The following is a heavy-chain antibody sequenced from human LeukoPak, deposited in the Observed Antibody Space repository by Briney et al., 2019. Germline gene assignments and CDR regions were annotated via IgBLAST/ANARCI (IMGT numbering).Heavy chain of an antibody. V-gene: IGHV1-2*02. CDR3: ARDKGRSEASDY. CDR2: INPNNGGT. J-gene: IGHJ4*02. Sequence: ASVKVSCKSPGYSFTGYYLHWVRQAPGQGLEWMGWINPNNGGTNYAQKFQGRVTMTRDTSITTAYMELTSLTSDDTAVYYCARDKGRSEASDYWGQGSLVTVSS. CDR1: GYSFTGYY. D-gene: IGHD5-12*01.